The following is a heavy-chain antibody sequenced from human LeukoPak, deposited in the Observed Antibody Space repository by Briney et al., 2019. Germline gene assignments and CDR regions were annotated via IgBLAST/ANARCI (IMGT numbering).Heavy chain of an antibody. CDR3: ARAKENLELFTRLDY. Sequence: GASVKVSCKASGYTFTGYYMHWVRQAPGQGLEWMGGIIPIFGTAQYAQKFQGRVTITADESTNTAYMELSSLTSEDTTVYYCARAKENLELFTRLDYWGQGTPVTVSS. J-gene: IGHJ4*02. D-gene: IGHD1-1*01. CDR2: IIPIFGTA. CDR1: GYTFTGYY. V-gene: IGHV1-69*13.